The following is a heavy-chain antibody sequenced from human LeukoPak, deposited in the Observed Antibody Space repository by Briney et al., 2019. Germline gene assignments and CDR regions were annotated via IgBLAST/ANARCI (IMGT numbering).Heavy chain of an antibody. J-gene: IGHJ3*02. CDR2: IITDSKTI. CDR1: GFTFSDFS. V-gene: IGHV3-48*01. CDR3: AKDSFWQQLADAFDI. D-gene: IGHD6-13*01. Sequence: GGSLRLSCAASGFTFSDFSMNWVRQAPGKGLEDISYIITDSKTIWYADSVKGRFTISRDNAKNSLYLQMNSLRAEDTAVYYCAKDSFWQQLADAFDIWGQGTMVTVSS.